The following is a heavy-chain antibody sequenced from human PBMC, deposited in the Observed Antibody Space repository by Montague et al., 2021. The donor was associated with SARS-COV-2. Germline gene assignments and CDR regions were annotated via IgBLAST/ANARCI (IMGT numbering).Heavy chain of an antibody. J-gene: IGHJ3*02. CDR1: GFTFSTYP. Sequence: SLRLSCAASGFTFSTYPVNWVRQAPGQGLEWVSSITASSIYIYYADSVKGRFTISRDNAKNSLYLQMNSLRAEDTAVYYCTRDAFTMIIDAFNIWGQGTKVTVSS. D-gene: IGHD3-22*01. CDR3: TRDAFTMIIDAFNI. CDR2: ITASSIYI. V-gene: IGHV3-21*01.